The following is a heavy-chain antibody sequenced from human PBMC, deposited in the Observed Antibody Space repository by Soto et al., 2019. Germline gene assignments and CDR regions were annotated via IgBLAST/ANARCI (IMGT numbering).Heavy chain of an antibody. D-gene: IGHD6-6*01. V-gene: IGHV4-61*01. CDR2: IYYSGST. CDR1: GGSVSSGSYY. CDR3: AREYSSSSFPGYYYYGMDV. J-gene: IGHJ6*02. Sequence: NPSETLSLTCTVSGGSVSSGSYYWSWIRQPPGKGLEWIGYIYYSGSTNYNPSLKSRVTISVDTSKNQFSLKLSSVTAADTAVYYCAREYSSSSFPGYYYYGMDVWGQGTTVTVSS.